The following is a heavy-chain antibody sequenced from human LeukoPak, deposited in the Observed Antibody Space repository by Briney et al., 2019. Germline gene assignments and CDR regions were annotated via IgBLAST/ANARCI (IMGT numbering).Heavy chain of an antibody. CDR2: ISSSSSTI. D-gene: IGHD2-15*01. J-gene: IGHJ6*02. CDR3: ARDVSDCSGGSCYFTGYYYYYYGMDV. CDR1: GFTFSSYS. V-gene: IGHV3-48*02. Sequence: GGSLRLSCAASGFTFSSYSMNWVRQAPGKGLEWVSYISSSSSTIYYADSVKGRFTISRDNAKNSLYLQMNSLRDEDTAVYHCARDVSDCSGGSCYFTGYYYYYYGMDVWGQGTTVTVSS.